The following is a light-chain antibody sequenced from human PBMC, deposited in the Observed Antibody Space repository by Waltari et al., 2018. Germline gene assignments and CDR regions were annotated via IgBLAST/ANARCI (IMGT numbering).Light chain of an antibody. CDR2: GAS. CDR3: QKYSNSPHS. CDR1: QSVDNY. Sequence: ITLTQSPGTLSMFPGERATLSCRASQSVDNYLSWYQQKPWQAPRLLMYGASNRATGIPDRFSGSGSGTEFTLTISSLEPEDFAVYYCQKYSNSPHSFGQGTRVEIK. J-gene: IGKJ2*03. V-gene: IGKV3-20*01.